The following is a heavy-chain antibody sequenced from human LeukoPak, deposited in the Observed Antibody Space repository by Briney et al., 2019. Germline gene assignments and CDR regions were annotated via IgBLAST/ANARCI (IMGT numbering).Heavy chain of an antibody. V-gene: IGHV3-30*18. CDR1: GFTFSSYG. D-gene: IGHD3-22*01. J-gene: IGHJ4*02. CDR2: ISYDGSNK. CDR3: AKDTYYYDSSGPLGY. Sequence: GGSLRLSCAASGFTFSSYGMHWVRQAPGKGLEWVAVISYDGSNKHYADSVKGRFTISRDNSKNTLYLQMNSLRAEDTAVYYCAKDTYYYDSSGPLGYWGQGTLVTVSS.